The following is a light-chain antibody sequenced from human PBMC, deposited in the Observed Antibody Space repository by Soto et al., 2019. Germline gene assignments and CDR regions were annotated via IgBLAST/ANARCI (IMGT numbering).Light chain of an antibody. J-gene: IGKJ1*01. Sequence: EIVMTQSPATLSLSPGERATLSCRASQSVSSNLAWYQQKPGQAPRLLIYGASTRATGIPARFSGSGSGTEFTLTISSLQSEDFAVYYCQQYNNWPSCTFGQGTKVEIK. CDR2: GAS. V-gene: IGKV3D-15*01. CDR1: QSVSSN. CDR3: QQYNNWPSCT.